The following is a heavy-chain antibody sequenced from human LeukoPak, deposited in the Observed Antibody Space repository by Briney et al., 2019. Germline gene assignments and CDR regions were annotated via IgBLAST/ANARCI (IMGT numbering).Heavy chain of an antibody. J-gene: IGHJ4*02. CDR3: ARASMGGRDYHLDS. V-gene: IGHV3-7*01. Sequence: GGSLRLSCAASGFTFSSYWMTWVRQAPEKGLEWVANIKTDGSHTYYVGSVKGRFTISRDNAKNLLFLQLGSLRADDTGVYYCARASMGGRDYHLDSWGQGTLVTVSS. CDR2: IKTDGSHT. D-gene: IGHD3-10*01. CDR1: GFTFSSYW.